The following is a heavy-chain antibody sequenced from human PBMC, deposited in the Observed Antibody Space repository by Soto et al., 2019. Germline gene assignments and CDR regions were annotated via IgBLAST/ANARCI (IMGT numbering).Heavy chain of an antibody. CDR1: GYTFTSYG. Sequence: ASVKVSCKASGYTFTSYGISWVRQAPGQGLEWMGWISAYNGNTSYAQKFQGRVTMTRDTSTSTVYMELSSLRSEDTAVYYCARDSRVAAAGIDYYYYGMDVWGQGTTVTVSS. D-gene: IGHD6-13*01. CDR3: ARDSRVAAAGIDYYYYGMDV. J-gene: IGHJ6*02. V-gene: IGHV1-18*01. CDR2: ISAYNGNT.